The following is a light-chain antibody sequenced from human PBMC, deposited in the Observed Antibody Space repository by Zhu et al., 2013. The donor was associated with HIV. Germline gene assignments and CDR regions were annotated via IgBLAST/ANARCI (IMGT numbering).Light chain of an antibody. CDR1: QGIGSD. Sequence: DIQMTQSPSSLSASVGDRVTITCRASQGIGSDLGWFQQKPGKAPKRLIYAVSSLQSGVPSRFSGSGSGTEFTLTISSLQPEDFATYFCLQHNRYPLTFGGGTKVEI. J-gene: IGKJ4*01. CDR2: AVS. CDR3: LQHNRYPLT. V-gene: IGKV1-17*01.